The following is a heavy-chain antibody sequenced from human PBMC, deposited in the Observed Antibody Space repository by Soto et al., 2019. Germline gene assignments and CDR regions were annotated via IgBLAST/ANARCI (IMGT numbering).Heavy chain of an antibody. J-gene: IGHJ4*02. D-gene: IGHD6-19*01. CDR3: VQTTGWPGFDF. Sequence: EVQLVESGGGGIQPGGSLRLSCAASGFAVSSKYMTWVRQSPGKGLEWVSVIYGGGTTYYADSVKGRFTISRDTSKNTLYLQMNSRRAEDTAVYYCVQTTGWPGFDFWGQGTRVNVSS. V-gene: IGHV3-53*01. CDR1: GFAVSSKY. CDR2: IYGGGTT.